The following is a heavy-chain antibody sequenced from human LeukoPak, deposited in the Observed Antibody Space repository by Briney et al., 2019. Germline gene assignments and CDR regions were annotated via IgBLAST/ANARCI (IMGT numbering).Heavy chain of an antibody. D-gene: IGHD6-19*01. Sequence: GGSLRLSCAASGFTFSSYGMNWVRQAPGKGLEWVSYISTSSNRIDYADSVKGRFAMSRDNAKNLLYLQMNSLRDEDTAMYYCARVSAPGTSGWYFGYWGQGTLVTVSS. CDR2: ISTSSNRI. CDR3: ARVSAPGTSGWYFGY. CDR1: GFTFSSYG. J-gene: IGHJ4*02. V-gene: IGHV3-48*02.